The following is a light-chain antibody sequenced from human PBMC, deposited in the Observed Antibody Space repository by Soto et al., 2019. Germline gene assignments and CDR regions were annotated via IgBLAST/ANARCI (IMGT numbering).Light chain of an antibody. J-gene: IGKJ1*01. CDR2: AAS. CDR3: QQSYSTPPT. Sequence: DIQMTQSPSSLSASVGDRVTITFRASQSISSYLNWYQQKPGKAPKLLIYAASSWQSGVPSRFSGSGSGTDFTLTISSLQPEDFATYYCQQSYSTPPTFSQGTKVDIK. CDR1: QSISSY. V-gene: IGKV1-39*01.